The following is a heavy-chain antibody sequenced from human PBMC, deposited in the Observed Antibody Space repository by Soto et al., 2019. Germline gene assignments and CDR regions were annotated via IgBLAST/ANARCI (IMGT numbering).Heavy chain of an antibody. V-gene: IGHV5-51*01. CDR2: IFPGDSDT. Sequence: PGDSLNISCKGSVSNFANFWIGWVRQMPGKGLEWMGMIFPGDSDTKNSPSLEGQITMSVDKSDSSAYLQWMSLKASDTAIYYCAAGYSTGLDAFDIWGQGTMVTVSS. CDR3: AAGYSTGLDAFDI. J-gene: IGHJ3*02. D-gene: IGHD2-8*02. CDR1: VSNFANFW.